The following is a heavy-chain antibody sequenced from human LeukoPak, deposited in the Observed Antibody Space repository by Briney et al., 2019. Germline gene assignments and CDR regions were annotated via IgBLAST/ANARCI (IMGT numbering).Heavy chain of an antibody. V-gene: IGHV3-23*01. CDR2: ISGSGGST. J-gene: IGHJ4*02. CDR3: AKLGQMTTVTASENY. Sequence: GGSLRLSCAASGFSFSSYAMSWVRQAPGKGLEWVSAISGSGGSTYYADSVKGRFTISRDNSKNTLYLQMNSLRAEDTAVYYCAKLGQMTTVTASENYCSQGTLVTASS. D-gene: IGHD4-17*01. CDR1: GFSFSSYA.